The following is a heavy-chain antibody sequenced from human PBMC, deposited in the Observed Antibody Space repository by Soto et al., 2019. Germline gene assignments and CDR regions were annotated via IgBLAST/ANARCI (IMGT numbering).Heavy chain of an antibody. Sequence: LRLSCAASGFTFSSYGMHWVRQAPGKGLEWVAVIWYDGSNKYYADSVKGRFTISRDNSKNTLYLQMNSLRAEDTAVYYCARGQLRVTMLVNFDWFEPWGQGTLVTGSS. CDR1: GFTFSSYG. CDR2: IWYDGSNK. V-gene: IGHV3-33*01. J-gene: IGHJ5*02. D-gene: IGHD3-22*01. CDR3: ARGQLRVTMLVNFDWFEP.